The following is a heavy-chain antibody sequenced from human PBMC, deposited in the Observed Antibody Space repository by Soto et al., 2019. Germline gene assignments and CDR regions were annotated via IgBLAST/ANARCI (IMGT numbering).Heavy chain of an antibody. D-gene: IGHD2-2*01. CDR1: GGTFSSYA. CDR3: ARGEVVPAAIGGAFDY. J-gene: IGHJ4*02. V-gene: IGHV1-69*06. Sequence: QVQLVQSGAEVKKPGSSVKVSCKASGGTFSSYAICWVRQAPGQGLEWMGGIIPIFGTANYAQKFQGRVTITADKSTSTAYMELSSLRSEDTAVYYCARGEVVPAAIGGAFDYWGQGTLVTVSS. CDR2: IIPIFGTA.